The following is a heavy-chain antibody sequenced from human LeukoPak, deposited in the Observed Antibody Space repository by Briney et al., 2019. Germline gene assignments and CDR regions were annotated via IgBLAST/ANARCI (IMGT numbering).Heavy chain of an antibody. Sequence: SETLSLTCAVYGGSFSGYYWSWIRQPPGKGLEWIGEINHSGSTNYNPSLKSRVTISVDTSKNQFSLKLSSVTAADTAVYYCARDPIPGELLRPFDYWGQGTLVTVSS. V-gene: IGHV4-34*01. CDR3: ARDPIPGELLRPFDY. D-gene: IGHD3-10*01. CDR2: INHSGST. J-gene: IGHJ4*02. CDR1: GGSFSGYY.